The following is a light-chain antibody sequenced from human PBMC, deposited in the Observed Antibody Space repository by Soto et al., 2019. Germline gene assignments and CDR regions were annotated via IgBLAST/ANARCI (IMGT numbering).Light chain of an antibody. CDR3: QQYGSSPIT. J-gene: IGKJ5*01. Sequence: EIVWTQSPGTRSWSPGERATLSCRASQRVSSSLAWYQQKPGQAPRLLISGASSRATGIPDRFSGSGSATDFTLTISRLEPEDFALYYCQQYGSSPITFGQGTRLEIK. V-gene: IGKV3-20*01. CDR2: GAS. CDR1: QRVSSS.